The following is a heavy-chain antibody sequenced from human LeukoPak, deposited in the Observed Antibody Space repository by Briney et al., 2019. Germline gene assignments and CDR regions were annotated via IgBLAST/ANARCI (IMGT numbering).Heavy chain of an antibody. V-gene: IGHV3-7*01. J-gene: IGHJ4*02. CDR2: INQAGSEK. Sequence: GGSLGLSCAASGFTFSRFWMSWVRQAPGKGLEWVANINQAGSEKYYVDSVKGRFTISRDNAKNSLYLLMNSLRAEDTAVYYCASASPAADYWGQGTLVTVSS. CDR3: ASASPAADY. CDR1: GFTFSRFW. D-gene: IGHD2-2*01.